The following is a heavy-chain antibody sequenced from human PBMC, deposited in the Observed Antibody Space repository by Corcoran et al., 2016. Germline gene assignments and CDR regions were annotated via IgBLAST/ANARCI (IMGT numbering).Heavy chain of an antibody. D-gene: IGHD2-21*01. CDR3: ATIRYSVVENSTGGY. CDR1: GFTFTNAW. J-gene: IGHJ4*02. CDR2: IKSMTDGGAI. V-gene: IGHV3-15*07. Sequence: EVQLVESGGGLVKPGGSLRLSCAASGFTFTNAWMNWVRQAPGKGLEWVGRIKSMTDGGAIDYAAPVKGRFSISREDLKNTLYLQMNNLKTEDTAVNYCATIRYSVVENSTGGYWGQGTLVTVSS.